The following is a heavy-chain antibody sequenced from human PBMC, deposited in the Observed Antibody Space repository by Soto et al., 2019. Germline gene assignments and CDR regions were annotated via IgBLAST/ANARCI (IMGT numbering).Heavy chain of an antibody. D-gene: IGHD3-10*01. CDR1: GFTFSDYY. Sequence: ESGGGLVKPGGSLRLSCAASGFTFSDYYMSWIRQPTGKGLEWVSYISKSGSITHYTDSVKGRFTISRDNAKNSLYLQMNSLRADDTALYYCARDLTPYSDYYAESSSETWFDPWGQGTLVTVSS. V-gene: IGHV3-11*01. J-gene: IGHJ5*02. CDR2: ISKSGSIT. CDR3: ARDLTPYSDYYAESSSETWFDP.